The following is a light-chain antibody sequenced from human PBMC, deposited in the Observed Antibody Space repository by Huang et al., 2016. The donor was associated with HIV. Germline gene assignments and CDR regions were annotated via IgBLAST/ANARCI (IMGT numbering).Light chain of an antibody. J-gene: IGKJ4*01. CDR1: QSVNNY. Sequence: EIVLTQSPATLSLSPGERATLSCRASQSVNNYLGWYQQKRGQAPRLLTYDTSSRATGVPARFSGSGSGTAFTLTISSLEPEDFAVYYCQQRSNLLTFGGGTKVEI. CDR3: QQRSNLLT. CDR2: DTS. V-gene: IGKV3-11*01.